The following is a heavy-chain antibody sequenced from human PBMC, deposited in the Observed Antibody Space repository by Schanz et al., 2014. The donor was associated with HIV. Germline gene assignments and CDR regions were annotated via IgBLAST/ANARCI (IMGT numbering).Heavy chain of an antibody. CDR2: INDSGST. CDR3: ARGDFGGNSVDY. CDR1: GGSFSNYY. Sequence: QVQLQQWGAGLLKPSETLSLTCAVYGGSFSNYYWSWIRQPPGKGLEWIGDINDSGSTNYNPSLKSRVTMSADPSKNQFSLNLTSVTAADTAVYFCARGDFGGNSVDYWGHGNLVTVSS. D-gene: IGHD2-21*02. J-gene: IGHJ4*01. V-gene: IGHV4-34*02.